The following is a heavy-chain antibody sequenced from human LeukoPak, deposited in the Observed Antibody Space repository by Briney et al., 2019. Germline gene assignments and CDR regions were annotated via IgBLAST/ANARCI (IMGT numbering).Heavy chain of an antibody. CDR3: ARFRVALGVDY. V-gene: IGHV4-34*01. Sequence: SETLSLTCAVYGGSFSDYYWSWIRQPPVKELEWIGEINHSGHTNYNPSLKSRVTISVDTSKNQFSLRIISVTAADTAVYYCARFRVALGVDYWGQGNLVTVSS. J-gene: IGHJ4*02. CDR1: GGSFSDYY. CDR2: INHSGHT.